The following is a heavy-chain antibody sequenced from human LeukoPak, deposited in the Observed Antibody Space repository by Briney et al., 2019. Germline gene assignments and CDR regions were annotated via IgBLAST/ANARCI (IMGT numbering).Heavy chain of an antibody. Sequence: PSETLSLTCTVSGGSISSYYWSWIRQPPGKGLEWIGYIYYSGSTNYNPSLKSRVTISVDTSKNQFSLKLSSVTAADTAVYYCARGAYYYDSSGYYYVRYFDLWGRGTLVTVSS. D-gene: IGHD3-22*01. J-gene: IGHJ2*01. CDR3: ARGAYYYDSSGYYYVRYFDL. CDR1: GGSISSYY. CDR2: IYYSGST. V-gene: IGHV4-59*01.